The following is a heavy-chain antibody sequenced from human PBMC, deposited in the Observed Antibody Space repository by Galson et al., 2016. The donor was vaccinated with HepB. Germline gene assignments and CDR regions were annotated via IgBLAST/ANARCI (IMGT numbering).Heavy chain of an antibody. Sequence: SLRLSCAASGFTVSSHYMSWVRQAPGEGLEWVSVFYAGGTTYYADSVKGRFTISRDTSKNTLYLQMNSLRAEDTAVYYCARGPLRYLDLWGRGTLVIVS. V-gene: IGHV3-53*01. CDR3: ARGPLRYLDL. CDR1: GFTVSSHY. J-gene: IGHJ2*01. CDR2: FYAGGTT.